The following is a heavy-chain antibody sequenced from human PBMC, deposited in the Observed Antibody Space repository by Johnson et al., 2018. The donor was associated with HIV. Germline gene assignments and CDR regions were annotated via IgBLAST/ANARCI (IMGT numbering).Heavy chain of an antibody. D-gene: IGHD5-24*01. V-gene: IGHV3-23*04. CDR2: ISGSDFGP. CDR1: GFTFNNYV. CDR3: ARACRDGYTCDAFDI. J-gene: IGHJ3*02. Sequence: VQLVESGGGLVQPGGSLRLSCAAFGFTFNNYVMTWVRQAPGKGLEWVSGISGSDFGPYYADSVRGRFTISRDNSKNTLYLQMNSLRAEDTAVYYCARACRDGYTCDAFDIWGQGTMVTVSS.